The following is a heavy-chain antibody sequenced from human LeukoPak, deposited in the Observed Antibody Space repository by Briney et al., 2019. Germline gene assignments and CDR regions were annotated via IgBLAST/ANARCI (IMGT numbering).Heavy chain of an antibody. J-gene: IGHJ5*02. V-gene: IGHV4-30-4*01. CDR1: GASISSGDYL. D-gene: IGHD2-21*02. CDR2: IYYSGST. Sequence: SETLSLTCTVSGASISSGDYLWSWIRQPPGMGLEWIGNIYYSGSTNYNASLKSRVTISIDTSKNQFSLNLSTVTAADTAVYYCASRVVVTAKGWFDPWGQGTLVTVSS. CDR3: ASRVVVTAKGWFDP.